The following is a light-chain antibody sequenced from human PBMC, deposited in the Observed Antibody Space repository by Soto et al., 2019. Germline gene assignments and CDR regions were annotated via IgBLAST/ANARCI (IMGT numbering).Light chain of an antibody. CDR3: AAWDDSLSGVV. CDR2: RNN. Sequence: QSVLTQPPSASGTPGQRVTISCSGSSSNLGSHFVYWYQQLPGAAPKLLISRNNERPSGVPDRFSGSKSGTSASLAISGLRAEDEPEYHCAAWDDSLSGVVCGGGTKLTVL. CDR1: SSNLGSHF. V-gene: IGLV1-47*01. J-gene: IGLJ3*02.